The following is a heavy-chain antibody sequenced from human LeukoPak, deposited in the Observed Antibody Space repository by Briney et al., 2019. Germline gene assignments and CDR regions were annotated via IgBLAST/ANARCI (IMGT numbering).Heavy chain of an antibody. V-gene: IGHV3-23*01. CDR1: GFTFTSYA. Sequence: GGSLRLSCAASGFTFTSYAMSWVRQAPGKGLEWVSAISGSGGSTYYADSVKGQFTISRDNSKNTLYLQMNSLRAEDTAVYCCAKVAVAGYFDYWGQGTLVTVSS. D-gene: IGHD6-19*01. J-gene: IGHJ4*02. CDR3: AKVAVAGYFDY. CDR2: ISGSGGST.